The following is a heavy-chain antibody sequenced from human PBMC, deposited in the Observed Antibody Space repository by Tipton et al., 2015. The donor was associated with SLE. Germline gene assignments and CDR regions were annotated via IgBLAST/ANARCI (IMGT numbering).Heavy chain of an antibody. V-gene: IGHV3-7*03. CDR2: INQDGSEK. CDR1: GFTFSRYW. D-gene: IGHD6-19*01. Sequence: SLRLSCVVSGFTFSRYWMSWVRQAPGKGLEWVANINQDGSEKYHVDSVKGRFTISRDNSKNTLYLQMNSLRAEDTAVYYCAKDLYSSGPKNYYYGMDVWGQGTTVTVSS. J-gene: IGHJ6*02. CDR3: AKDLYSSGPKNYYYGMDV.